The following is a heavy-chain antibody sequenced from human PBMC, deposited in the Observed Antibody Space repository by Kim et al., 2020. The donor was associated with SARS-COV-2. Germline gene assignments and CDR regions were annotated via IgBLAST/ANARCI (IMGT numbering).Heavy chain of an antibody. Sequence: SETLSLTCTVSGGSISSSSYYWGWIRQPPGKGLEWIGSIYYSGSTYYNPSLKCRATISVDTSKNQFSLKLSSVTAADTAVYYCARDNWRTAPYAFDIWG. CDR1: GGSISSSSYY. J-gene: IGHJ3*02. CDR3: ARDNWRTAPYAFDI. V-gene: IGHV4-39*01. D-gene: IGHD1-20*01. CDR2: IYYSGST.